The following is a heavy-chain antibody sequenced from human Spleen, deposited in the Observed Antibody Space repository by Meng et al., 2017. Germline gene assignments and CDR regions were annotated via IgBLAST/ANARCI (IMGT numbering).Heavy chain of an antibody. V-gene: IGHV3-49*03. Sequence: GGSLRLSCTASGFTFGDYAMSWFRQAPGKGLEWVGFIRSKAYGGTTEYAASVKGRFTISRDNTNNSLCLQMNSLRAEDSAIYYCAREGQDSGDYNFDYWGRGTVVTVSS. CDR2: IRSKAYGGTT. CDR1: GFTFGDYA. CDR3: AREGQDSGDYNFDY. D-gene: IGHD3-22*01. J-gene: IGHJ4*02.